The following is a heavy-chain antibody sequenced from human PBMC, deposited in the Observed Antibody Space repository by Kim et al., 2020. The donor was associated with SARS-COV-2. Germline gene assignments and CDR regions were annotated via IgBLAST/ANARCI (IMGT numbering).Heavy chain of an antibody. Sequence: ASVKVSCKASGYTFTSYAMHWVRQAPGQRLEWMGWINAGNGNTKYSQKFQGRVTITRDTSASTAYMELSSLRSEDTAVYYCARGARITVAGPLFDAFDIWGQGTMVTVSS. CDR3: ARGARITVAGPLFDAFDI. V-gene: IGHV1-3*01. J-gene: IGHJ3*02. CDR1: GYTFTSYA. D-gene: IGHD6-19*01. CDR2: INAGNGNT.